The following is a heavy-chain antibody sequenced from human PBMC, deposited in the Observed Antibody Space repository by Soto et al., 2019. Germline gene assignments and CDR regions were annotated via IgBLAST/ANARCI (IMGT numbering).Heavy chain of an antibody. Sequence: QVQLVESGGGLVKPGGSLRLSCAASGFTFSDYYMSWIRQAPGKGLEWVSYISSSGSTIYYADSVKGRFTISRDNAKNSLYLEMNSLRAEDTAVYYCARDGRGTTIFGALRRPPDWFDPWGQGTLVTVSS. CDR3: ARDGRGTTIFGALRRPPDWFDP. CDR1: GFTFSDYY. J-gene: IGHJ5*02. CDR2: ISSSGSTI. V-gene: IGHV3-11*01. D-gene: IGHD3-3*01.